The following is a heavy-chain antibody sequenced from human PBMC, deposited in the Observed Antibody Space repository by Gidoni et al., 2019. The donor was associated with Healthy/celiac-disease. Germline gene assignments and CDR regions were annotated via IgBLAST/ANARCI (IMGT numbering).Heavy chain of an antibody. Sequence: EVQLVESGGGLVQPGGSLRLSCAASGFTFSSYEMNWVRQAPGKGLEWVSYISSSGSTIYYADSVKGRFTISRDNAKNSLYLQMNSLRAEDTAVYYCARVGNYAGAFDIWGQGTMVTVSS. CDR3: ARVGNYAGAFDI. CDR2: ISSSGSTI. V-gene: IGHV3-48*03. D-gene: IGHD1-7*01. CDR1: GFTFSSYE. J-gene: IGHJ3*02.